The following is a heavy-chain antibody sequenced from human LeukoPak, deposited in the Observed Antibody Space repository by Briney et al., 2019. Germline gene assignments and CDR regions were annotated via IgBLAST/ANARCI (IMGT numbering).Heavy chain of an antibody. Sequence: SETLSLTCTVSGGSISSSSYYWGWIRQPPGKGLEWIGRIDYSGGTYFSPSLRSRVTLSVDTSKNQFSLNLISVTAADTAVYYCARGPSITIFGVVMYTWFDPWGQGTPVSVSS. CDR3: ARGPSITIFGVVMYTWFDP. CDR1: GGSISSSSYY. V-gene: IGHV4-39*07. J-gene: IGHJ5*02. D-gene: IGHD3-3*01. CDR2: IDYSGGT.